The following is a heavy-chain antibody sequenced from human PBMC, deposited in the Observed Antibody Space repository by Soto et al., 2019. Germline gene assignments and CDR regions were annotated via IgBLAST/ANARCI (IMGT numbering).Heavy chain of an antibody. CDR1: GGSFSCNA. J-gene: IGHJ3*02. D-gene: IGHD1-26*01. CDR3: ASRERVDAFDI. Sequence: QVQLVQSGAEVKKPGSSVKVSCKASGGSFSCNAISWVRQAPGQGLEWMGGIIPILGSANYAQKFQDRLTITADGSTTTTYMELNSLRSEDAAVYYCASRERVDAFDIWGQGTLVTVSS. V-gene: IGHV1-69*01. CDR2: IIPILGSA.